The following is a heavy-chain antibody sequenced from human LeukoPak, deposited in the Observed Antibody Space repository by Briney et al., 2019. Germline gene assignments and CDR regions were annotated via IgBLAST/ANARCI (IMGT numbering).Heavy chain of an antibody. Sequence: GGSLILSCSASGFTFSDHAMHWVRQTPEKGLQYVSAISSNGGSTYYADSVKDRFTISRDNPKNTLLLQLSGLTTDDTAVYYCVKERFGGVSWFDPWGQGTLVTVSS. CDR3: VKERFGGVSWFDP. CDR2: ISSNGGST. J-gene: IGHJ5*02. CDR1: GFTFSDHA. V-gene: IGHV3-64D*06. D-gene: IGHD3-16*01.